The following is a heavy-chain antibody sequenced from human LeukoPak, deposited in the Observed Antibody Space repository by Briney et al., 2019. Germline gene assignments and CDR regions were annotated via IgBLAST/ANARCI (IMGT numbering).Heavy chain of an antibody. CDR2: INHSGST. D-gene: IGHD1-26*01. CDR1: GGSFSGYY. J-gene: IGHJ6*03. V-gene: IGHV4-34*01. CDR3: ARDSLKWDPEVYYYYYMDV. Sequence: SETLSLTCAVYGGSFSGYYWSWIRQPPGKGLEWIGEINHSGSTNYNPSLKSRVTISVDTSKNQFSLKLSSVTAADTAVYYCARDSLKWDPEVYYYYYMDVWGKGTTVTISS.